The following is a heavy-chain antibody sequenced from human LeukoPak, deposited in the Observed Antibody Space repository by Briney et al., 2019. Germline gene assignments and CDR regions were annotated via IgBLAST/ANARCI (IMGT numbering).Heavy chain of an antibody. CDR1: GFTFSSYD. CDR3: ARERRYCGGDCSAFDI. V-gene: IGHV3-13*01. D-gene: IGHD2-21*01. Sequence: HPGGSLRLSCAASGFTFSSYDMHWVRQATGKGLEWVSAIGTAGDTYYPGSVKGRFTISRENAKNSLYLQMNSLRAGDTAVYYCARERRYCGGDCSAFDIWSQGTMVTVSS. CDR2: IGTAGDT. J-gene: IGHJ3*02.